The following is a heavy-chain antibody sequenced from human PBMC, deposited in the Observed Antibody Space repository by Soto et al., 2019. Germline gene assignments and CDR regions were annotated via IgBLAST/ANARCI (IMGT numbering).Heavy chain of an antibody. CDR3: ARGRTQEASYYYYGMDV. V-gene: IGHV1-69*01. J-gene: IGHJ6*02. D-gene: IGHD1-7*01. CDR2: IIPIFGTA. Sequence: QVQLVQSGAEVKKPGPSVKVSCKASGGTFSSYAISWVRQAPGQGLEWMGGIIPIFGTANYAQKFQGRVTITADESTSTAYMELSSLRSEDTAVYYCARGRTQEASYYYYGMDVWGQGTTVTVSS. CDR1: GGTFSSYA.